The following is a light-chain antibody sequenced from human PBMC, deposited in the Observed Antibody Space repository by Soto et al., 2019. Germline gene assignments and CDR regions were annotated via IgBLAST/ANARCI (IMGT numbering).Light chain of an antibody. Sequence: DIQMTQSPSSLSASVGDRVTITGQASQDISNYLNWYQQKPGKAPKLLIYDASNLETGVPSRFSGSGSGTDFTFTISSLQPEDIATYYCQQYDNLLTFGHGTRLEIK. J-gene: IGKJ5*01. V-gene: IGKV1-33*01. CDR3: QQYDNLLT. CDR2: DAS. CDR1: QDISNY.